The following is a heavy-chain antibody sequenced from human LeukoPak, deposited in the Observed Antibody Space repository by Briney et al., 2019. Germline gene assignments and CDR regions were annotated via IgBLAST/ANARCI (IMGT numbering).Heavy chain of an antibody. CDR1: GFTFSSYW. CDR3: ARRKFSGSYSSYYYYYYMDV. Sequence: QPGGSLRLSCAASGFTFSSYWMSWVRQAPGKGLEWVANIKQDGSEKYYVDSMKGRFTISRDNAKNSLYLQMNSLRAEDTAVYYCARRKFSGSYSSYYYYYYMDVWGKGTTVTVSS. J-gene: IGHJ6*03. D-gene: IGHD1-26*01. CDR2: IKQDGSEK. V-gene: IGHV3-7*01.